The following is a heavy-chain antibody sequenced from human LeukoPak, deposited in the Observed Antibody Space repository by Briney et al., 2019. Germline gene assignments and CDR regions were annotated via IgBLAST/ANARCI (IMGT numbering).Heavy chain of an antibody. Sequence: SETLSLTCAVYGGSFSGYYWSWIRQPPGKGLEWIGEINHSGSTNYNPSLKSRVTISVDTSKNQFSLKLSSVTAADTVVYYCARDGAQFDYWGQGTLVTVSS. CDR3: ARDGAQFDY. J-gene: IGHJ4*02. CDR2: INHSGST. CDR1: GGSFSGYY. D-gene: IGHD3-10*01. V-gene: IGHV4-34*01.